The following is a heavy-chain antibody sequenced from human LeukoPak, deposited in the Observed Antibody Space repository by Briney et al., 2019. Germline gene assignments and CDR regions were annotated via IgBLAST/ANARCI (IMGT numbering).Heavy chain of an antibody. CDR3: ARVIDRSSSYPLPSDY. J-gene: IGHJ4*02. CDR2: IIPIFGTA. Sequence: SVKVSCKASGGTFSSYAISWVRQAPGQGLEWMGGIIPIFGTANFAQKFQGRVTMTRDTSTSTVYMELSSLRSEDTAVYYCARVIDRSSSYPLPSDYWGQGTLVTVSS. V-gene: IGHV1-69*05. D-gene: IGHD6-6*01. CDR1: GGTFSSYA.